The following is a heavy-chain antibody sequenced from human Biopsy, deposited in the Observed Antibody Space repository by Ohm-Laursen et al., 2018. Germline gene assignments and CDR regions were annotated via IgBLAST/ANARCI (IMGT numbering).Heavy chain of an antibody. V-gene: IGHV4-59*01. D-gene: IGHD3-3*01. CDR1: GRFIIRYY. Sequence: SVTLSLTCSVSGRFIIRYYWTWTRQPPGKGLEWIGHVYNGGIPNYNPSLKSRVTISKDTSQNQISLHVNSATAADPAVYYCARTPRDSFWSGSYKRGLWFDPWGQGTLVIVSS. J-gene: IGHJ5*02. CDR3: ARTPRDSFWSGSYKRGLWFDP. CDR2: VYNGGIP.